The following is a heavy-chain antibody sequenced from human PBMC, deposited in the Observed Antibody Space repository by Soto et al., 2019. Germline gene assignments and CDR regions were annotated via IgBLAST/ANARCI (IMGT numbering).Heavy chain of an antibody. CDR1: VFTFRNYD. D-gene: IGHD3-3*01. CDR2: ISGSGGNT. CDR3: AKKYDFWSRSFNEY. V-gene: IGHV3-23*01. J-gene: IGHJ4*02. Sequence: PVGSLRLSCTDLVFTFRNYDMSCVRHSPGKGLEWVSGISGSGGNTYYADSVKGRFTVSRDNSNNMLFLQMNSLRAEDTAVYYCAKKYDFWSRSFNEYWGQGTLVTLSS.